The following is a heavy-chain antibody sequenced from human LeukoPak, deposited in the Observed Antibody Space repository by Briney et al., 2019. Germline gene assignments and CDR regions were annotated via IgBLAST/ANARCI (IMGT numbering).Heavy chain of an antibody. CDR2: INQYGNET. CDR3: ARDYGDY. D-gene: IGHD4-17*01. CDR1: GFTYGYYW. J-gene: IGHJ4*02. V-gene: IGHV3-7*01. Sequence: PGGSLRLSCEPSGFTYGYYWMTWVRQAPGKGLEWVANINQYGNETYYVDSVKVRFFIFRDNVKNSLYLQMNRLRAEDTAVYYCARDYGDYWGQGTLVTVSS.